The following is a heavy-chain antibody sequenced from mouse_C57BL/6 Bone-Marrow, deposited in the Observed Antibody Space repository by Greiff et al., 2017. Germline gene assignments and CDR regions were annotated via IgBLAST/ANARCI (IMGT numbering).Heavy chain of an antibody. D-gene: IGHD1-1*01. CDR3: TRVTTVGGYFDV. CDR1: GYTFTDYE. CDR2: IDPETGGT. Sequence: QVQLQQSGAELVRPGASVTLSCKASGYTFTDYEMHWVKQTPVHGLEWIGAIDPETGGTAYNQKFKGKAILTADKSSSTAYMELRSLTSEDSAVYYCTRVTTVGGYFDVWGTGTTVTVSS. V-gene: IGHV1-15*01. J-gene: IGHJ1*03.